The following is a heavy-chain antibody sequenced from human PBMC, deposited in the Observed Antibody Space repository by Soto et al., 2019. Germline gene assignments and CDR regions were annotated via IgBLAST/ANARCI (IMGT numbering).Heavy chain of an antibody. CDR1: GFPFSNHG. D-gene: IGHD2-8*01. Sequence: GGSLRLSCIASGFPFSNHGMGWVRQAPGKGLEWVANIRQDGIEKCYVDSVKGRFAISRDNAHNSLYLQVDTLRVEDTAVYFCARETKWGLDYWGRGTLVTVSS. CDR2: IRQDGIEK. CDR3: ARETKWGLDY. J-gene: IGHJ4*02. V-gene: IGHV3-7*05.